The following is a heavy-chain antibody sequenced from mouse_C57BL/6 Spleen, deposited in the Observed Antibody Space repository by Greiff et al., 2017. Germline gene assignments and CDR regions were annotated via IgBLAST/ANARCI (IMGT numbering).Heavy chain of an antibody. CDR3: ATNWDWAY. Sequence: EVKLMASGGGLVKPGGSLKLSCAASGFTFRDYGMHWVRQAPEKGLEWVAYISSGSSTIYYADTVKGRFTISRDNAKNTLFLQMTSLRSEDTAMYYCATNWDWAYWGQGTLVTVSA. D-gene: IGHD4-1*01. V-gene: IGHV5-17*01. CDR2: ISSGSSTI. CDR1: GFTFRDYG. J-gene: IGHJ3*01.